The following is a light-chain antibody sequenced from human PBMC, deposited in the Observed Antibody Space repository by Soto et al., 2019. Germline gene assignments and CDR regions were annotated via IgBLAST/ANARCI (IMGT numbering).Light chain of an antibody. V-gene: IGKV1-39*01. CDR3: QQTYWTPLT. CDR1: QTISSY. J-gene: IGKJ1*01. CDR2: AAS. Sequence: DIQMTQSPSSLSASVGDRVTLSCRASQTISSYLNWYQQKPGKAPNLLIYAASSLQSGVPSRFSGSGSGTDFTLTISRLHPEYVAIYFCQQTYWTPLTFGRGTKVEIK.